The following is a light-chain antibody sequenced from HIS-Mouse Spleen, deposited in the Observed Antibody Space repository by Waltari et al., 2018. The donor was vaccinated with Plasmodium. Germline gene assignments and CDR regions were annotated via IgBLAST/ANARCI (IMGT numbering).Light chain of an antibody. Sequence: EIVLTQSPGTLSLSPGERATLSCRASQSVSSSYLAGNQQKTGQAPRPLILGATRRAASIPGRCSGSCSGTDFTITISRLEPEDVAVYYCQQYGSSPITFGQGTRLEIK. V-gene: IGKV3-20*01. J-gene: IGKJ5*01. CDR2: GAT. CDR3: QQYGSSPIT. CDR1: QSVSSSY.